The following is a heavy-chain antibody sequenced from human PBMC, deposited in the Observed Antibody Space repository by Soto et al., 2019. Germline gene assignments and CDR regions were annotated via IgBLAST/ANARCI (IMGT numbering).Heavy chain of an antibody. Sequence: PSETLSLTCTVSGASINSGDYYWSWIRQHPGKGLEWMGYIYYSGKTYYNPSLESRLTMSVDRSKNQFSLRLTSVTAADTAVYFCGRDLTSNANCIDPWGQGTLVTVSS. CDR3: GRDLTSNANCIDP. CDR2: IYYSGKT. J-gene: IGHJ5*02. V-gene: IGHV4-30-4*08. D-gene: IGHD2-2*01. CDR1: GASINSGDYY.